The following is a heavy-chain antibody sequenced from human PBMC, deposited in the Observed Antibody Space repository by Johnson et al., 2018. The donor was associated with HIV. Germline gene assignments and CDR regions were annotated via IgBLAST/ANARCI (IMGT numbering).Heavy chain of an antibody. CDR2: FYSGSNT. D-gene: IGHD1-14*01. Sequence: VFYSGSNTYYADSVKGRFTISRDNAKNSLYLQMSILRAEDTAIYYCARKGDAFDIWGQGTMVTVSS. CDR3: ARKGDAFDI. V-gene: IGHV3-53*03. J-gene: IGHJ3*02.